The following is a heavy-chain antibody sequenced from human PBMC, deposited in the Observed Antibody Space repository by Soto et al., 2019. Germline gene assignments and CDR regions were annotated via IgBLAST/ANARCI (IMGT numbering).Heavy chain of an antibody. D-gene: IGHD6-13*01. CDR3: ARMASAGTMNWFDP. CDR1: GYPFINFD. J-gene: IGHJ5*02. V-gene: IGHV1-8*02. CDR2: MNPGSGKT. Sequence: GSVKVCFKASGYPFINFDISWVRQAAGQGLEWLGWMNPGSGKTGYASKFQGRVAMTRDASTGTSHLELSSLTSDDTAVYYCARMASAGTMNWFDPWGQGTMVTVSS.